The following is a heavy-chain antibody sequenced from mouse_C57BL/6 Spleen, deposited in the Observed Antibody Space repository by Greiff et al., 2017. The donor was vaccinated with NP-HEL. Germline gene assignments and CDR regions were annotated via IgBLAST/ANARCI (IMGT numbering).Heavy chain of an antibody. V-gene: IGHV5-9*01. J-gene: IGHJ1*03. CDR1: GFTFSSYT. CDR2: ISGGGGNT. Sequence: EVQGVESGGGLVKPGGSLKLSCAASGFTFSSYTMSWVRQTPEKRLEWVATISGGGGNTYYPDSVKGRFTISRDNAKNTLYLQMSSLRSEDTALYYCARRGTTVVATWYFDVWGTGTTVTVSS. CDR3: ARRGTTVVATWYFDV. D-gene: IGHD1-1*01.